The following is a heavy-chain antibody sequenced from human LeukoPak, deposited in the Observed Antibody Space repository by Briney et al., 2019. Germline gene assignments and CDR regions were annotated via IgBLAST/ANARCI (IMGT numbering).Heavy chain of an antibody. Sequence: GGSLRLSCGASGFIFSDYYMTWIRQAPGKGLEWVSYISSSSSSANYADSVKGRFTISSDNAKNSLYLQMNSLRAEDTAVYYCAKGTTGDYWGQGTLVTVSS. CDR3: AKGTTGDY. CDR2: ISSSSSSA. CDR1: GFIFSDYY. J-gene: IGHJ4*02. D-gene: IGHD4-11*01. V-gene: IGHV3-11*03.